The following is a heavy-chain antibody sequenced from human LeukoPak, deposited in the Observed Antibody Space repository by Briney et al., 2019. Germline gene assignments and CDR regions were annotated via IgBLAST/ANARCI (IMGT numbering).Heavy chain of an antibody. J-gene: IGHJ4*02. CDR3: AKDLSGESL. CDR1: GFTFSSYE. D-gene: IGHD6-25*01. Sequence: HSGGSLRLSCAASGFTFSSYEMNWVRQAPGKGLEWVSVISGSVGSTYYADSVKGRFTISRDNSKNTLYLQMNSLRAEDTAVYYCAKDLSGESLWGQGTLVTVSS. CDR2: ISGSVGST. V-gene: IGHV3-23*01.